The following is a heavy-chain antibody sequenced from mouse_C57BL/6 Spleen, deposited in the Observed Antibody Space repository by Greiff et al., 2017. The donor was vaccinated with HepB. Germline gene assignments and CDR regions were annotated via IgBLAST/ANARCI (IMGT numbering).Heavy chain of an antibody. CDR3: ARYGITFYAMDD. V-gene: IGHV1-18*01. D-gene: IGHD1-1*01. Sequence: EVKLMESGPELVKPGASVKIPCKASGYTFTDYNMDWVKQSHGKSLEWIGDINPNNGGTIYNQKFKGKATLTVDKSSSTAYMELRSLTSEDTAVYYCARYGITFYAMDDWGQGTSFTVSS. J-gene: IGHJ4*01. CDR2: INPNNGGT. CDR1: GYTFTDYN.